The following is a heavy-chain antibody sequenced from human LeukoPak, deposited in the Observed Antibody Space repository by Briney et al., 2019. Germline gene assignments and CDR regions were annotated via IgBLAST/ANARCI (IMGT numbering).Heavy chain of an antibody. CDR2: LNSDGSSS. CDR3: VRAKGGPGSTWAFDI. J-gene: IGHJ3*02. CDR1: GFTFNNYW. Sequence: GGSLRLSCAASGFTFNNYWMHWVRQAPGKGLVWVSRLNSDGSSSAFADSMKGRFTISRDNAKNTLYLQMNSLRAEDTAVYFCVRAKGGPGSTWAFDIWGQGTMVTVSS. V-gene: IGHV3-74*01. D-gene: IGHD6-13*01.